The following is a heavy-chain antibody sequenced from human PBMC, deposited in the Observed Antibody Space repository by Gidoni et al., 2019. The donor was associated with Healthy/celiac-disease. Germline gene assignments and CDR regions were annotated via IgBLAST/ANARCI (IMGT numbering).Heavy chain of an antibody. D-gene: IGHD5-18*01. CDR1: CGTFSIYA. V-gene: IGHV1-69*01. Sequence: QVQLLQSGAEVKKPGASVQVSCKPSCGTFSIYAFSWVRQAPGQGLEWMGGIIPIFGTANSAKKFQGRVTITADESTSTAYMELSSLRSEDTAVYYCARTPLVDTAMVGFDYWGQGTLVTVSS. CDR2: IIPIFGTA. J-gene: IGHJ4*02. CDR3: ARTPLVDTAMVGFDY.